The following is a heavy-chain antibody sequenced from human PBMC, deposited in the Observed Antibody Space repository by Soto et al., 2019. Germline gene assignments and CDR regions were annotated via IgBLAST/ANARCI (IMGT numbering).Heavy chain of an antibody. D-gene: IGHD3-9*01. CDR1: GGSIISYY. J-gene: IGHJ5*02. Sequence: PSETLSLTCTVSGGSIISYYWSWIRQPPGKGLEWIGYIYYSGSTNYNPSLKSRVTISVDTSKNQFSLKLSSVTAADTAVYYCARQSGLRYFDWLNWFDPWGQGTLVTVSS. CDR2: IYYSGST. V-gene: IGHV4-59*08. CDR3: ARQSGLRYFDWLNWFDP.